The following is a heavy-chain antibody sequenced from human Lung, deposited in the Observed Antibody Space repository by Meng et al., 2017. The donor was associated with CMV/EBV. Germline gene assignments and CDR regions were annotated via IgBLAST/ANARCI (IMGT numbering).Heavy chain of an antibody. D-gene: IGHD3-3*01. CDR3: AKTFAREWLFIGEYGMDV. J-gene: IGHJ6*02. CDR2: ISHDERNI. V-gene: IGHV3-30*18. CDR1: GFXFKNYD. Sequence: SCAASGFXFKNYDMHWVRQAPGKGLEWVAVISHDERNIYYADSVRDRLTVSRDNSRSTVYLDMTSLRREDTAIYYCAKTFAREWLFIGEYGMDVWXHGTTVTVSS.